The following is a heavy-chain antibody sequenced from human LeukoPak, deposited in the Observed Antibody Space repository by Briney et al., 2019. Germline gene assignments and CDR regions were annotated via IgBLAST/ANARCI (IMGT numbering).Heavy chain of an antibody. CDR3: ARSSGELLSHFDY. CDR1: GGTFSSYA. D-gene: IGHD3-10*01. Sequence: ASVKVSCKASGGTFSSYAISWVRQAPGQGLEWMGWINPNSGGTNYAQKFQGRVTMTRDTSISTAYMELSRLRSDDTAVYYCARSSGELLSHFDYWGQGTLVTVSS. J-gene: IGHJ4*02. V-gene: IGHV1-2*02. CDR2: INPNSGGT.